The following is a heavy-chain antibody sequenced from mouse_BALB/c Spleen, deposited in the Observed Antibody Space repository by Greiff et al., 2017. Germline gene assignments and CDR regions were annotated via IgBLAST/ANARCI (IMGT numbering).Heavy chain of an antibody. CDR3: ARGRDYDGVFDY. CDR2: ISYSGST. V-gene: IGHV3-2*02. CDR1: GYSITSDYA. J-gene: IGHJ2*01. Sequence: EVQGVESGPGLVKPSQSLSLTCTVTGYSITSDYAWNWIRQFPGNQLEWMGYISYSGSTSYNPSLKSRISITRDTSKNQFFLQLNSVTTEDTATYYCARGRDYDGVFDYWGQGTTLTVSS. D-gene: IGHD2-4*01.